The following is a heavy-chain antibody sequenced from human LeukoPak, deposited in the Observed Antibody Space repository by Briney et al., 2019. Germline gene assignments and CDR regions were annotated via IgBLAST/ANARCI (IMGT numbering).Heavy chain of an antibody. V-gene: IGHV3-23*01. J-gene: IGHJ6*02. CDR2: ISGSGGST. CDR3: AKLPRSNYYYGMDV. Sequence: GGSLRLSCAASGFTFSSYAMSWVRQAPGKGLEWVSAISGSGGSTYYADSVKGRFTISRDNSKNTLYLQMNSLRAEDTAVYYCAKLPRSNYYYGMDVWGQGTRSPSP. CDR1: GFTFSSYA.